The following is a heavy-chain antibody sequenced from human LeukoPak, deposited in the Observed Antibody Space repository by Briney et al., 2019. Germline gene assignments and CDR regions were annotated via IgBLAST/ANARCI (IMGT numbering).Heavy chain of an antibody. CDR2: IKHDGSEK. J-gene: IGHJ4*02. CDR1: GFTFSNYG. CDR3: ARARWNSGLYYFDY. D-gene: IGHD1/OR15-1a*01. V-gene: IGHV3-7*01. Sequence: GGSLRLSCVVSGFTFSNYGMTWVRQAPGKGLEGVAKIKHDGSEKYYVDSVKGRFTISRDNAKSSLYLQMSDLRAEDSAIYYCARARWNSGLYYFDYWGQGTLVTVSS.